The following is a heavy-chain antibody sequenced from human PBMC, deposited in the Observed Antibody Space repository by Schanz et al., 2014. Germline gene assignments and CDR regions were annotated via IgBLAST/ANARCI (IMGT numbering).Heavy chain of an antibody. Sequence: QVQLVESGGGVVQPGRSLRLSCAASGFTFSSYAMHWVRQAPGKGLEWVALISNDGSIKYYADSVEGRFTISRDNSKTTLSLQMNSLRAEDTAVYYCAKGLYYDNTGGGFDYWGQGTLVTVSS. V-gene: IGHV3-30-3*01. CDR2: ISNDGSIK. CDR3: AKGLYYDNTGGGFDY. D-gene: IGHD3-16*01. J-gene: IGHJ4*02. CDR1: GFTFSSYA.